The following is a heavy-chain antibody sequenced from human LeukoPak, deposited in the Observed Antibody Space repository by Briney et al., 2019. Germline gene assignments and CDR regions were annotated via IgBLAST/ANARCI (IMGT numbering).Heavy chain of an antibody. V-gene: IGHV1-18*01. D-gene: IGHD2-2*01. CDR3: ARVPEYCSSTSCYFDY. Sequence: GASVKVSCKASGYTFTSYGISCVREAPGQGLEWMGWISAYNGNTNYAQKLQGRVTMTTDTSTSTAYMELRSLRSDDTAVYYCARVPEYCSSTSCYFDYWGQGTLVTVSS. CDR1: GYTFTSYG. J-gene: IGHJ4*02. CDR2: ISAYNGNT.